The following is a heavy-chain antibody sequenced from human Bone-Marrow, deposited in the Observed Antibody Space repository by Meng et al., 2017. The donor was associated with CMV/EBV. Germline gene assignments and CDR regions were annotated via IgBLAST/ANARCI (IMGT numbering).Heavy chain of an antibody. D-gene: IGHD1-7*01. J-gene: IGHJ4*02. Sequence: SVKVSCKASGRTLSSYGISWVRQAPGQGLEWMGRIIPSLGIANYAQKFQGRVTLTADKSTSTAYMELSSLRSEDTAVYYCARGTLTGTTYDYFDDWGQGTLVTVSS. CDR3: ARGTLTGTTYDYFDD. CDR1: GRTLSSYG. CDR2: IIPSLGIA. V-gene: IGHV1-69*04.